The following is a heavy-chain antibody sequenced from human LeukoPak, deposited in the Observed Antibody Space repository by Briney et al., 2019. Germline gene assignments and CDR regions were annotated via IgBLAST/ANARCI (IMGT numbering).Heavy chain of an antibody. CDR3: ARAYDSSGYYYYYYFDY. Sequence: SGTLSLTCTVSGGSISNGGYYWSWFRQHPGKGLEWIGYINYSGSSHYNPSLKSPVIISVDSSNNQFSLKLTSVTAADTAVYYCARAYDSSGYYYYYYFDYWGQGTLVTVSS. CDR2: INYSGSS. V-gene: IGHV4-31*01. CDR1: GGSISNGGYY. J-gene: IGHJ4*02. D-gene: IGHD3-22*01.